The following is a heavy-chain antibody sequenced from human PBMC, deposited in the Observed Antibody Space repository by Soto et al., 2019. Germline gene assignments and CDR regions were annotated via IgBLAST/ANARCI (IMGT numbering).Heavy chain of an antibody. J-gene: IGHJ6*02. CDR1: GYPFTSYG. D-gene: IGHD3-10*02. V-gene: IGHV1-18*01. CDR3: ASFVRLAVGNGMDV. Sequence: QLVQSGAGVKKPGASVKVSCKASGYPFTSYGINWVRQAPGQGLEWMGWISGHNGDTTYAQKLQGRVTMTTDTSTSTAYMELRSLRSDDTAVYYCASFVRLAVGNGMDVWGQGTTVTVSS. CDR2: ISGHNGDT.